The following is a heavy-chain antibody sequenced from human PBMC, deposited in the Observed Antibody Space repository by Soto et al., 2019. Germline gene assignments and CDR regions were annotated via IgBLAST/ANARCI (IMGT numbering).Heavy chain of an antibody. Sequence: QITLKESGPPLVRPTQTLTLTCTFSGFSLSTTGVGVGWIRQPPGKALEWLALIYWDDDKRYSPSLTSRLTISQDTSKNEVILTMTNMYRVDTATYYCATGLRDCALGRERASYFDPWGQGTLVPVSS. CDR2: IYWDDDK. V-gene: IGHV2-5*02. D-gene: IGHD3-16*01. CDR3: ATGLRDCALGRERASYFDP. J-gene: IGHJ5*02. CDR1: GFSLSTTGVG.